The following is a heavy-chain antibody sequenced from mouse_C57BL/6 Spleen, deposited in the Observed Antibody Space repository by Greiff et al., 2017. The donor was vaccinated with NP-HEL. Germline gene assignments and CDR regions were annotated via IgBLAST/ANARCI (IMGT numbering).Heavy chain of an antibody. J-gene: IGHJ2*01. Sequence: EVHLVESGGGLVKPGGSLKLSCAASGFTFSDYGMHWVRQAPEKGLEWVAYISSGSSTIYYADTVKGRFTISRDNAKNTLFLQMTSLRSEDTAMYYCARSIYDYDGAGYFDYWGQGTTLTVSS. CDR3: ARSIYDYDGAGYFDY. D-gene: IGHD2-4*01. CDR2: ISSGSSTI. V-gene: IGHV5-17*01. CDR1: GFTFSDYG.